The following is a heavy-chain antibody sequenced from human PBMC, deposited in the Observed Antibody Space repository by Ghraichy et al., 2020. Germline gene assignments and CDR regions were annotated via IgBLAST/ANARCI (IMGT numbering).Heavy chain of an antibody. CDR1: GFTFSSYG. CDR2: IRYDGSNK. J-gene: IGHJ4*02. D-gene: IGHD4-11*01. CDR3: AKDTLTTVTFYFDY. V-gene: IGHV3-30*02. Sequence: GGSLRLSCAASGFTFSSYGMHWVRQAPGKGLEWVAFIRYDGSNKYYADSVKGRFTISRDNSKNTLYLQMNSLRAEDTAVYYCAKDTLTTVTFYFDYWGQGTLVTVSS.